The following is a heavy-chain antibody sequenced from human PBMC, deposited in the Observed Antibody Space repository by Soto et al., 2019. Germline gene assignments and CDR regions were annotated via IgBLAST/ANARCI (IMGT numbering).Heavy chain of an antibody. CDR2: IYYSGST. V-gene: IGHV4-31*03. CDR1: GGSISSGGYY. D-gene: IGHD4-4*01. CDR3: ARVQDYSNSYYYGMDV. J-gene: IGHJ6*02. Sequence: PSETLSLTCTVSGGSISSGGYYWNWIRQHPGRGLEWIGYIYYSGSTSYNPSLKSRVTISVDTSKNQFSLKLSSVTAADTAVYYCARVQDYSNSYYYGMDVWGQGTTVTVSS.